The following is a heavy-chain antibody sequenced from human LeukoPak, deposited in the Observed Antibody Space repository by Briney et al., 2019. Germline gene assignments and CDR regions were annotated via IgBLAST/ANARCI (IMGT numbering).Heavy chain of an antibody. CDR1: GSSISSYY. D-gene: IGHD6-13*01. Sequence: SETLSLTCTVSGSSISSYYWSWIRQPAGKGLEWIGRIYTSGSTNYNPSLKSRVTMSVDTSKNQFSLKLSSVTAADTAVYYCAREYSSSWYRLGPFDYWGQGTLVTVSS. CDR2: IYTSGST. V-gene: IGHV4-4*07. CDR3: AREYSSSWYRLGPFDY. J-gene: IGHJ4*02.